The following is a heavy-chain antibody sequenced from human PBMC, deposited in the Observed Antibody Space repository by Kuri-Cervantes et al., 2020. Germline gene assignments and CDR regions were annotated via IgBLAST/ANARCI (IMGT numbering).Heavy chain of an antibody. CDR2: IVGSGGST. D-gene: IGHD7-27*01. CDR3: AKARSANWGFFPFDY. V-gene: IGHV3-23*01. Sequence: GESLKISCAASGFTFSGSAMHWVRQASGKGLEWVSGIVGSGGSTYYADSVKGRFTISRDNSKNTLYLQMNSLRAEDTAFYYCAKARSANWGFFPFDYWGQGTLVTVSS. J-gene: IGHJ4*02. CDR1: GFTFSGSA.